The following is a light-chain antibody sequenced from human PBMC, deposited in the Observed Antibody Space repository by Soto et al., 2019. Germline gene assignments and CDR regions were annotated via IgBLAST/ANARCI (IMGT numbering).Light chain of an antibody. Sequence: ETVLTQSPATLSLSPGEGATLSCRASQSVSSFLAWYQQKPGQAPRLLIYDASNRATGIPARFSGSGSGTDFPLTISSLEPEDFAVYYCQQHTNWPLTFGGGTKVEIK. CDR2: DAS. CDR1: QSVSSF. CDR3: QQHTNWPLT. J-gene: IGKJ4*01. V-gene: IGKV3-11*01.